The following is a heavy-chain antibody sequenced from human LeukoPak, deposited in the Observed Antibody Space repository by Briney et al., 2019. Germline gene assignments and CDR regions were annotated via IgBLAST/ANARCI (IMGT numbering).Heavy chain of an antibody. CDR1: GFTFSDYY. V-gene: IGHV3-11*01. CDR3: TFSHDGATGDY. Sequence: PGGSLRLSCAASGFTFSDYYMSWVRQAPGKGLEWVSYISSSGSTIYYADSVKGRFTISRDNAKNSLYLQMNSLKTEDTAVYYCTFSHDGATGDYWGQGTLVTVS. J-gene: IGHJ4*02. CDR2: ISSSGSTI. D-gene: IGHD1-26*01.